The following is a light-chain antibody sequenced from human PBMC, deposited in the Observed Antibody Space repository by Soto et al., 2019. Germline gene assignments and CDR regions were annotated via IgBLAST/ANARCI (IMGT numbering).Light chain of an antibody. J-gene: IGKJ4*01. CDR1: QSVNSN. CDR3: QQRANWPLT. Sequence: ETVMTQSPATLSVSPGERATLSCRASQSVNSNLAWYQQKPGQAPRLLIYDASNRATGIPDRVGGSGAGTDCTLTISSLEPEDFAVYYCQQRANWPLTFGGGTKVDIK. V-gene: IGKV3-11*01. CDR2: DAS.